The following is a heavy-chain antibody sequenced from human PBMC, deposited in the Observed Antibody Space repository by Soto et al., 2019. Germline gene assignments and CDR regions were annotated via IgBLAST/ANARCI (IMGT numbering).Heavy chain of an antibody. Sequence: QITLKESGPPLVKPTQTLTLTCTFSGVSLSTSGVGLGWIRQPPGKALEWLALIYWDDDKRYSPALKSRLTITKDTYKKQVVLTMTNMDPVDTATYYCAHKGSTFDYWGQGTLVTVSS. D-gene: IGHD3-10*01. J-gene: IGHJ4*02. V-gene: IGHV2-5*02. CDR2: IYWDDDK. CDR3: AHKGSTFDY. CDR1: GVSLSTSGVG.